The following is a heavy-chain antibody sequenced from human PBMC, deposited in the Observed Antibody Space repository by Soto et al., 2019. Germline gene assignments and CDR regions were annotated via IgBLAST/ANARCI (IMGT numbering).Heavy chain of an antibody. V-gene: IGHV3-30*18. CDR1: GFSISKYG. Sequence: GGSLRLSFVVSGFSISKYGMHWVRQAPVKGLEWVAVLSQDGRNKKYVDSVKGRFTISRDNSRNTLYLQMNFLRAEDTAVYYCAKDRLRAGGLVPIALDAFDTWGQGTMVTVPS. CDR3: AKDRLRAGGLVPIALDAFDT. D-gene: IGHD6-19*01. J-gene: IGHJ3*02. CDR2: LSQDGRNK.